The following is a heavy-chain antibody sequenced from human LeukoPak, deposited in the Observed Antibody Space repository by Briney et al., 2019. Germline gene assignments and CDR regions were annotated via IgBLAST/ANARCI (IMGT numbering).Heavy chain of an antibody. Sequence: SETLSLTCAVYGGSFSGYYWSWIRQPPGKGLEWIGEINHSGSTNYNPSLKSRVTISVDTSKNQFSLKLSSVTAADTAVYYCARLILCTNGVCPKDAFDIWGQGTMVTVSS. V-gene: IGHV4-34*01. CDR2: INHSGST. J-gene: IGHJ3*02. CDR1: GGSFSGYY. D-gene: IGHD2-8*01. CDR3: ARLILCTNGVCPKDAFDI.